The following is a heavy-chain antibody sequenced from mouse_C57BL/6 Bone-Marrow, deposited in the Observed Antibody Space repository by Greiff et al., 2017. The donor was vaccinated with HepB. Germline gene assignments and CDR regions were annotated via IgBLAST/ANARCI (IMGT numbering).Heavy chain of an antibody. CDR2: IDPANGNT. D-gene: IGHD1-1*01. J-gene: IGHJ1*03. CDR1: GFNIKNTY. CDR3: ARLYGSSYGYFDV. Sequence: EVQLQQSVAELVRPGASVKLSCTASGFNIKNTYMHWVKQRPGQGLEWIGRIDPANGNTKYVPKFQGKATITADTSSNTAYLQLSSLTSEDTAIYYCARLYGSSYGYFDVWGTGTTVTVSS. V-gene: IGHV14-3*01.